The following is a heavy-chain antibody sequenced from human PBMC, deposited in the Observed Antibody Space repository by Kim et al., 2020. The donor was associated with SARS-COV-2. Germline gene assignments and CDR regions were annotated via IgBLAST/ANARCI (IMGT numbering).Heavy chain of an antibody. Sequence: GGSLRLSCAASGFIFSDYGMHWVRQAPGKGLEWVALVSYDGRLKYYADSVKGRFTISRDNSKKTLYVQLNSLTAEDTATYYCAKGSGSYYGPGSGDYFDYWGQGIQVTVSS. J-gene: IGHJ4*02. V-gene: IGHV3-30*18. CDR1: GFIFSDYG. CDR2: VSYDGRLK. CDR3: AKGSGSYYGPGSGDYFDY. D-gene: IGHD3-10*01.